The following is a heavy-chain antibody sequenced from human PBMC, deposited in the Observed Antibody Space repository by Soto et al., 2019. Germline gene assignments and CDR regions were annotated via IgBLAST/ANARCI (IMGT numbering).Heavy chain of an antibody. V-gene: IGHV4-4*02. CDR3: ARGRGRYSSGWSWFDP. J-gene: IGHJ5*02. CDR2: IFQSGST. D-gene: IGHD6-19*01. CDR1: GGNIRSPDW. Sequence: QVQLQESGPGLVEPSGTLSLTCGVSGGNIRSPDWWTWVRQPPGKGLEWIGEIFQSGSTNYTPSLESRVTISVDKSKNQFSLTLPSVTAADTAVYFCARGRGRYSSGWSWFDPWGQGILVTVSS.